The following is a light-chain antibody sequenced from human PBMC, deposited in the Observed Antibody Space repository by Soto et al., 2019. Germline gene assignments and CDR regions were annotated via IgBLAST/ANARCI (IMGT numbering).Light chain of an antibody. CDR2: DVS. J-gene: IGLJ3*02. CDR1: SSDVGGYNY. CDR3: SSYTSSSTWV. Sequence: QSVLTQPASVSGSPGQSITISCTGTSSDVGGYNYVSWYQQHPGKAPKLMIYDVSNRPSGVSNRVSGSKSGNTASLTISGLQAEDESDYYCSSYTSSSTWVFGGGTKVTVL. V-gene: IGLV2-14*01.